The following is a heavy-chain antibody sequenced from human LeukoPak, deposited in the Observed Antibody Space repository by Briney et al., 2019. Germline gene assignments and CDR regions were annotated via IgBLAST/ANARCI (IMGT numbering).Heavy chain of an antibody. CDR2: IYYSGST. Sequence: SETLSLTCTVSGGSISSGGYYWSWIRQHPGKGLEWIGYIYYSGSTYYNPSLKSRVTISVDTFKNQFSLKLSSVTAADTAVYYCARGPPSRVTIFGVVPGGYFDYWGQGTLVTVSS. CDR3: ARGPPSRVTIFGVVPGGYFDY. J-gene: IGHJ4*02. V-gene: IGHV4-31*03. CDR1: GGSISSGGYY. D-gene: IGHD3-3*01.